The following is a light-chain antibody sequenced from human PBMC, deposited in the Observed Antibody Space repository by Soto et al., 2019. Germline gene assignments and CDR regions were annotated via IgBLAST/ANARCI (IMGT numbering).Light chain of an antibody. CDR1: SSDVGGYNY. CDR2: EVS. J-gene: IGLJ1*01. CDR3: SSYTSSSTLYV. V-gene: IGLV2-14*01. Sequence: QSVLTQPASVSGSPGQSITISCTGTSSDVGGYNYVSWYQQHPGKAPKLMIYEVSNRPSGVSNRFSGSKSGNTPSLTISGLQAEDEGDYYCSSYTSSSTLYVFGTGTNVTV.